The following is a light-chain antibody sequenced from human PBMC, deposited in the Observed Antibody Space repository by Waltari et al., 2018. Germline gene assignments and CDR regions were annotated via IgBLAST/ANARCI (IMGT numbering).Light chain of an antibody. Sequence: ELVLTQSPGTLSLSPGERATPACRASQSVGRSLAWYHQNPDLAPRLLIFGASSRVTGIPHRFSGSGSGTDFSLTISRLEPEDFAVYYCQHYVRLPATFGQGTKVEIK. CDR3: QHYVRLPAT. J-gene: IGKJ1*01. V-gene: IGKV3-20*01. CDR2: GAS. CDR1: QSVGRS.